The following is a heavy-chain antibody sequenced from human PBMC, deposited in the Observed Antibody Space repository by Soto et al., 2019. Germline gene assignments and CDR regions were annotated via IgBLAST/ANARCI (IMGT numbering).Heavy chain of an antibody. CDR2: IYYSGGT. D-gene: IGHD1-26*01. Sequence: SNTLSLTLTVHDGSISSGTYYWCWIRQPPGKGLEWIGHIYYSGGTYYNPSLKSRVTISVDTSKNQFSLKLSSVTAADTAVYYCASIMGAIHFDYWGQGSLVTVS. J-gene: IGHJ4*02. V-gene: IGHV4-39*01. CDR1: DGSISSGTYY. CDR3: ASIMGAIHFDY.